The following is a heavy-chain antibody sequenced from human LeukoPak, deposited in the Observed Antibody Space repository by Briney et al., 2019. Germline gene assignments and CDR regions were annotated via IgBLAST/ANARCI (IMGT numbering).Heavy chain of an antibody. V-gene: IGHV4-59*11. J-gene: IGHJ5*02. CDR1: GGSISSHY. CDR3: ARGGSSWYWFDP. Sequence: SETLSLTCTVSGGSISSHYWSWIRQPPGKGLEWIGYIYYSGSTNYNPSLKSRVTISVDTSKNQFSLKLSSVTAADTAVNYYARGGSSWYWFDPWGQGTLVTVSS. D-gene: IGHD6-13*01. CDR2: IYYSGST.